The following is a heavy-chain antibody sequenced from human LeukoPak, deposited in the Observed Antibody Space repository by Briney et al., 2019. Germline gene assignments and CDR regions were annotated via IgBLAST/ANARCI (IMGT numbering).Heavy chain of an antibody. CDR3: ARHYCTTTTCYSGAFDY. J-gene: IGHJ4*02. Sequence: PGGSLRLSCAASGFTFSTYSMNWVRQAPGKGLEWISYISSSSDTTLYADSVKGRFTITSDNDKTSLYLQMNRLGAEDTAVFYCARHYCTTTTCYSGAFDYWGQGTLVTVSS. D-gene: IGHD2-2*01. CDR2: ISSSSDTT. V-gene: IGHV3-48*01. CDR1: GFTFSTYS.